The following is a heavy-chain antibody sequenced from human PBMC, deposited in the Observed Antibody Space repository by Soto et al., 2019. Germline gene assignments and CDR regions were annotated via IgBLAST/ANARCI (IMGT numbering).Heavy chain of an antibody. V-gene: IGHV3-11*06. Sequence: QMQVVESGGGLVKPGGSLRLSCAASGFNFSDYYMSWLRQAPGKGPEWLSYISSSSTYTNYADSVQGRFTISRDNAKNSLYLQMYDLRAGDTAVYYCARDHYDILTGSGWFDPWGQGTLVTVSS. CDR2: ISSSSTYT. CDR1: GFNFSDYY. D-gene: IGHD3-9*01. J-gene: IGHJ5*02. CDR3: ARDHYDILTGSGWFDP.